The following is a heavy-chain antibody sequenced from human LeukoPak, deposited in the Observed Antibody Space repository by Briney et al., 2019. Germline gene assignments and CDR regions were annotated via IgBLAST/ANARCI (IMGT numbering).Heavy chain of an antibody. J-gene: IGHJ6*02. CDR1: GFTFSSDS. CDR2: ISSSSYI. Sequence: PGGSLRLSCAASGFTFSSDSMNWVRQAPGKGLEWVSSISSSSYIYYADSVRGRFTISRDNAKNSVYLQMNSLRADDTAVYYCARGGYSYGSDPYYYYGMDVWGQGTTVTVSS. CDR3: ARGGYSYGSDPYYYYGMDV. V-gene: IGHV3-21*01. D-gene: IGHD5-12*01.